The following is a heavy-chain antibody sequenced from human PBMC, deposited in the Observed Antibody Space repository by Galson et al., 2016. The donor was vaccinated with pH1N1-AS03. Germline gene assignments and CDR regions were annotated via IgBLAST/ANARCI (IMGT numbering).Heavy chain of an antibody. CDR1: GFTFTDFA. CDR2: TSSSGGST. J-gene: IGHJ6*02. CDR3: AKDRNDYRLQYFSGSDV. Sequence: SLRLSCATSGFTFTDFAVSWVRQAPGRGLEWVSATSSSGGSTYYAESVKGRFTISRDYSKNTVDLQMNSLRAEDTAVYDCAKDRNDYRLQYFSGSDVWGQGTTVIVSS. V-gene: IGHV3-23*01. D-gene: IGHD1-1*01.